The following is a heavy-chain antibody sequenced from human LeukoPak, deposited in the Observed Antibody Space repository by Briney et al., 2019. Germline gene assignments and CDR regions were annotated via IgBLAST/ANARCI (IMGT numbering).Heavy chain of an antibody. D-gene: IGHD3-10*01. CDR1: GFTLSRYA. Sequence: GGSLRLSCAASGFTLSRYAMSGVRQAPGKGLEGVSAISGSGGSTYYADSVKGRFTISRDNSKNQLYMQMDNLKAEDTAVYYCAKDLVYYGSGSYISYYYGMDVWGQGTTVTVSS. CDR3: AKDLVYYGSGSYISYYYGMDV. V-gene: IGHV3-23*01. CDR2: ISGSGGST. J-gene: IGHJ6*02.